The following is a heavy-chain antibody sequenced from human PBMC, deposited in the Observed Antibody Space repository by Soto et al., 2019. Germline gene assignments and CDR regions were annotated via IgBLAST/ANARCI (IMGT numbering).Heavy chain of an antibody. D-gene: IGHD6-19*01. CDR2: ISYTGSA. V-gene: IGHV4-59*01. CDR3: ATGGGWLQNSNLRGLYFDY. Sequence: KPSETLSLTCSVSCGSIRGSYCSWIRQPPEKGLEWVASISYTGSATHNPSLKSRVSVSVDTTENRCSLKLTSVTAADTATYYCATGGGWLQNSNLRGLYFDYWGQGALVTVSS. CDR1: CGSIRGSY. J-gene: IGHJ4*02.